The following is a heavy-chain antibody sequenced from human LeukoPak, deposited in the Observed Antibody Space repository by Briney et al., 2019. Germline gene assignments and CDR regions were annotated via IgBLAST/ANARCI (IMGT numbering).Heavy chain of an antibody. V-gene: IGHV4-59*01. CDR3: ARDSSGYYPYNWFNP. J-gene: IGHJ5*02. CDR2: IYYSGRT. Sequence: TSETLSLTCTVSGGSISSYYWSWIRQPPGKGLEWIGYIYYSGRTNYNPSLKSRVTISVDTSKNQFSLKLSSVTAADTAVYYCARDSSGYYPYNWFNPWGQGTLVPVSS. D-gene: IGHD3-22*01. CDR1: GGSISSYY.